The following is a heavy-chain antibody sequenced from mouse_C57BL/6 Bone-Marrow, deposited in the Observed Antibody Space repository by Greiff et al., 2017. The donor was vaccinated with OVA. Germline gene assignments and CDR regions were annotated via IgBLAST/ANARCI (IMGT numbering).Heavy chain of an antibody. CDR1: GYTFTSYW. Sequence: QVQLQQSGPELVKPGASVKLSCKASGYTFTSYWMHWVKQRPGQGLEWIGMIHPNSGSTNYNEKFKSKATLTVDRSSSPAYMQLSSLTSEDSAVYYCAPTMVTTFDYWGQGTTLTVSS. CDR2: IHPNSGST. V-gene: IGHV1-64*01. D-gene: IGHD2-9*01. CDR3: APTMVTTFDY. J-gene: IGHJ2*01.